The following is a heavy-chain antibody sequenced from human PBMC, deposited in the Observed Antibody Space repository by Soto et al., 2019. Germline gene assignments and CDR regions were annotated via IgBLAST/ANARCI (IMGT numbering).Heavy chain of an antibody. CDR3: ARDFRLRDRGGMRGSGGLDV. D-gene: IGHD3-10*01. CDR1: GFTCSSCT. CDR2: ISLSTNYI. V-gene: IGHV3-21*02. J-gene: IGHJ6*02. Sequence: EGQLVESGGGLVKSGGSLRLSCAASGFTCSSCTMNWVRQAPGKGLEWVSSISLSTNYIYYADSLRGRFTISRDNAKNSVYLQMNSLRAEDTAVYYCARDFRLRDRGGMRGSGGLDVWGQGTTVIVSS.